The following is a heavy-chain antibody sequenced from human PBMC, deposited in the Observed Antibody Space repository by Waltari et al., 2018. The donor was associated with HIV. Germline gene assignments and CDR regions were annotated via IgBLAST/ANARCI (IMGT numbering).Heavy chain of an antibody. CDR2: VYHNGDT. V-gene: IGHV4-38-2*01. J-gene: IGHJ4*02. CDR1: GHSIGYGFY. Sequence: QVHLQESGPGLVKPSETLSLTCAVSGHSIGYGFYWPWIRQAPGEGPEWIGTVYHNGDTYYNPSLKNRVTVSVDTSKNQVSLNLASVTAADTAVYHCASSTNIIVIPPRFFFDKWGPGTLVTVSS. CDR3: ASSTNIIVIPPRFFFDK. D-gene: IGHD3-22*01.